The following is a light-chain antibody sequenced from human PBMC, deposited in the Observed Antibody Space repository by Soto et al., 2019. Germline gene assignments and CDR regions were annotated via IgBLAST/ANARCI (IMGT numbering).Light chain of an antibody. CDR3: SSCAGSNNPDV. J-gene: IGLJ1*01. CDR2: EVS. CDR1: SSDVGGCKF. V-gene: IGLV2-8*01. Sequence: QSVLTQPPSASGSPGQSVTISCTGTSSDVGGCKFVSWYQQYPGKAPKLIIYEVSKRTSGVPDRFSGFKSGNTASLTVSGLQAEDEADYYCSSCAGSNNPDVFGTGTQLTVL.